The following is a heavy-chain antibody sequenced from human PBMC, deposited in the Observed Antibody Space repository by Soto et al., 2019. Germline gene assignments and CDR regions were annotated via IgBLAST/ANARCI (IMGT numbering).Heavy chain of an antibody. V-gene: IGHV5-51*01. D-gene: IGHD2-8*02. Sequence: GESLKISCQASGYSFSNFWNAWVRQMPGEGLEWLGIIYPDDSDTRYSPSFLGQVTISADKSIKPTYLQWSSLKASDTAIYFCASSVLVTSTMNYFDLWGQGTLVTVSS. CDR1: GYSFSNFW. J-gene: IGHJ4*02. CDR2: IYPDDSDT. CDR3: ASSVLVTSTMNYFDL.